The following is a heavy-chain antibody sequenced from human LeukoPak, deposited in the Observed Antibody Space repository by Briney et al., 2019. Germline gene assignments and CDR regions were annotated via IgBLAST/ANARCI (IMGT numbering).Heavy chain of an antibody. V-gene: IGHV1-2*06. CDR2: INPNSVAT. Sequence: ASVKVSCKASGYTFTGYYVHWVRQAPGQGLEWLGRINPNSVATNYAQKFQGRVTMTRDTSISTAYMELSRLRSDDTAIYYCAREKVRQSGMDVWGQGTTVTVS. CDR1: GYTFTGYY. CDR3: AREKVRQSGMDV. J-gene: IGHJ6*02. D-gene: IGHD1-1*01.